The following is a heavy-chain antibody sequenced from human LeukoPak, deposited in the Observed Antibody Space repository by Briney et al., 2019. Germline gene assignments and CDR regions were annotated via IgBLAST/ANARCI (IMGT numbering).Heavy chain of an antibody. CDR1: GYSISSGYY. CDR2: IYHSGST. CDR3: AREGPYVPIDY. D-gene: IGHD2-2*01. Sequence: SETLSLTCTVSGYSISSGYYWGWIRPPPGKGLEWIGSIYHSGSTYYNPSLKSRVTISVDTSKNQFSLKLSSVTAADTAVYYCAREGPYVPIDYWGQGTLVTVSS. V-gene: IGHV4-38-2*02. J-gene: IGHJ4*02.